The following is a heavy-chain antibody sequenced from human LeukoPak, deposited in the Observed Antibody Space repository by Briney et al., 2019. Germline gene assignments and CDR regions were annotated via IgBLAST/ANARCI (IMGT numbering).Heavy chain of an antibody. CDR3: ARERIDYGDYKPYASYYFDY. CDR2: IYYTGSP. D-gene: IGHD4-17*01. Sequence: SETLSLTCAVYGGSFSGYYWSWIRQPPGKGLEWIGSIYYTGSPYYNPSLKTRVTISLDTSKTQFSLKLSSVIAADTALYYCARERIDYGDYKPYASYYFDYWGQGTLVTVSS. J-gene: IGHJ4*02. CDR1: GGSFSGYY. V-gene: IGHV4-34*01.